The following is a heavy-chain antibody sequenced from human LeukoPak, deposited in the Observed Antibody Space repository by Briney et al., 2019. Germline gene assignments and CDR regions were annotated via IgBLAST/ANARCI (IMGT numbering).Heavy chain of an antibody. V-gene: IGHV3-74*01. CDR1: GFTFSNNW. D-gene: IGHD3-9*01. Sequence: GGSLRLSCAASGFTFSNNWMHWVRQAPGKGLVWVSRINSEGTSTSYADSVKGRFTISRDNAKNTLYLQMNSPRDEDTAVYYCARLYYDVLTGYYNHLDYWGQGTLVTVSS. CDR2: INSEGTST. CDR3: ARLYYDVLTGYYNHLDY. J-gene: IGHJ4*02.